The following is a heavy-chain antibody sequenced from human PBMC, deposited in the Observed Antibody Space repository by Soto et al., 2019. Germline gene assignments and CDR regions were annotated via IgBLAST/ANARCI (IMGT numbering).Heavy chain of an antibody. D-gene: IGHD6-13*01. J-gene: IGHJ6*02. Sequence: SVKVSCKASGGTFSSYAISWVREAPGQGLEWMGGIIPIFGTANYAQKFQGRVTITADESTSTAYMELSSLRSEDTAVYYCAREPPRIAAADYSGMDVWGQGTTVTVSS. CDR2: IIPIFGTA. V-gene: IGHV1-69*13. CDR3: AREPPRIAAADYSGMDV. CDR1: GGTFSSYA.